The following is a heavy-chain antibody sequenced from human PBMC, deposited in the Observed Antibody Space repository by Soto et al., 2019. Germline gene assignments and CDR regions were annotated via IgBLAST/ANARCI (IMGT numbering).Heavy chain of an antibody. V-gene: IGHV1-2*02. J-gene: IGHJ3*02. D-gene: IGHD2-15*01. CDR3: ARPVAANAFDI. CDR2: INPNNGGT. CDR1: GYTFTGYY. Sequence: ASVKVSCKASGYTFTGYYMHWVRQAPGQGLEWMGWINPNNGGTNYAQKLQGRVTMTRDTSTSTAYMELRSLRSDDTAVYYCARPVAANAFDIWGQGTMVTVSS.